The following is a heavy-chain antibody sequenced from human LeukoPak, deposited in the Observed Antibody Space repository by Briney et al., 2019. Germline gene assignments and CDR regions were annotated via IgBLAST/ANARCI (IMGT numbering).Heavy chain of an antibody. V-gene: IGHV3-74*01. J-gene: IGHJ4*02. CDR2: INSDGSAT. CDR3: ARDRSMVHDY. D-gene: IGHD3-10*01. Sequence: GGSLGLSCAASGFSFTNYWMHWVRQAPGKGLVWVSHINSDGSATRYADSVKGRFTISRDNAMNTLYLQMNSLRGEDTAVYYCARDRSMVHDYWGQGTLVTVSS. CDR1: GFSFTNYW.